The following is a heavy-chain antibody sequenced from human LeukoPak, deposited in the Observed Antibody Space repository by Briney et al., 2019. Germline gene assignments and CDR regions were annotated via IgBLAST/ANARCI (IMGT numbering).Heavy chain of an antibody. J-gene: IGHJ6*03. Sequence: GGSLRLSCADSGFTFSSYSMNWVRQAPGKGLEWVSSISSSSSYIYYADSVKGRFTISRDNAKNSLYLQMNSLRAEDTALYYCARTPPNPEYYYYYMDVWGKGTTVTVSS. CDR3: ARTPPNPEYYYYYMDV. V-gene: IGHV3-21*04. CDR1: GFTFSSYS. D-gene: IGHD1-14*01. CDR2: ISSSSSYI.